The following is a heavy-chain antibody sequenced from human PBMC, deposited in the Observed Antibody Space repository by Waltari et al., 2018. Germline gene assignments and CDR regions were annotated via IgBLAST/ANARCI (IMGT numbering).Heavy chain of an antibody. CDR3: ARGYGDRTDFDY. D-gene: IGHD4-17*01. CDR1: GGSISIGGYS. CDR2: IYNRWST. J-gene: IGHJ4*02. V-gene: IGHV4-30-2*01. Sequence: QLQLQESGSGLVKPSQTLSLTCAVSGGSISIGGYSWSWIRQPPGQGLEWIGYIYNRWSTYYNPSLKSRVTISVDRSKNQFSLKLSSVTAADTAVYYCARGYGDRTDFDYWGQGTLVTVSS.